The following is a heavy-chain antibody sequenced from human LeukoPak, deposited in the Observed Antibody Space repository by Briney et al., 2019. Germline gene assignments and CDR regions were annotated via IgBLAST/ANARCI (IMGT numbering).Heavy chain of an antibody. V-gene: IGHV4-34*01. CDR3: ARGVRQQLVPNFDY. J-gene: IGHJ4*02. D-gene: IGHD6-13*01. CDR2: INHSGST. Sequence: PSETLSLTCAVYGGSFSGYYWSWIRQPPGKGLEWIGEINHSGSTNYNPSLKSRVTISVDTSKNQFSLKLSSVTAADTAVYYCARGVRQQLVPNFDYWGQGTLVTVSS. CDR1: GGSFSGYY.